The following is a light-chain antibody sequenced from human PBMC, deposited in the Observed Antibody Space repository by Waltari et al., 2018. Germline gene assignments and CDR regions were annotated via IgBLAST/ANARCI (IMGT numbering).Light chain of an antibody. J-gene: IGLJ1*01. CDR2: STI. V-gene: IGLV1-40*01. CDR1: SSNIGAGYD. CDR3: QSYDKSLSGFYV. Sequence: QSVLTQPPSVSGAPGQRVTISCTGTSSNIGAGYDVHWYQHLPGAAPKVVISSTIDRPSGVPDRFSGTKDGTSATLVITGLQGDDEADYFCQSYDKSLSGFYVFGSGTRVTVL.